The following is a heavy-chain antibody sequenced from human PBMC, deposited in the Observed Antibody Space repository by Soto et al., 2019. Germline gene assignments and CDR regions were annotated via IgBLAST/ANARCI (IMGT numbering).Heavy chain of an antibody. V-gene: IGHV3-23*05. D-gene: IGHD6-6*01. CDR3: AKGSASARPYYFDS. J-gene: IGHJ4*02. CDR1: GFTFSSYV. Sequence: EVQLLESGGGLVQPGGSLRLSCAASGFTFSSYVMSWVRQAPGKGLEWVSAISGGGSSIYYADSVKGRFTISRDKSKNTVYLQMNSLRADDTAFYYCAKGSASARPYYFDSWGQGTLAPVSS. CDR2: ISGGGSSI.